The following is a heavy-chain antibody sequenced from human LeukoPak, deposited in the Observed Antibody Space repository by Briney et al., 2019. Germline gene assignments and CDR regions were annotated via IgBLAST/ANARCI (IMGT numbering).Heavy chain of an antibody. V-gene: IGHV3-23*01. CDR1: GFTFTSYY. CDR2: ISGSGGST. J-gene: IGHJ4*02. D-gene: IGHD2-2*01. CDR3: AKVTHSIVVVPAAPRGYFDY. Sequence: GGSLRLSCAASGFTFTSYYMHWVRQAPGKGLEWVSAISGSGGSTYYADSVKGRFTISRDNSKNTLYLQMNSLRAEDTAVYYCAKVTHSIVVVPAAPRGYFDYWGQGTLVTVSS.